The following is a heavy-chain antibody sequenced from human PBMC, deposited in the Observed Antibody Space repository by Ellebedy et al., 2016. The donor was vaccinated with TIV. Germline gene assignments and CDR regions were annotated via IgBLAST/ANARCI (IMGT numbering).Heavy chain of an antibody. D-gene: IGHD2-15*01. CDR3: AKSPLGSCSGAICYQLDY. V-gene: IGHV3-23*01. Sequence: PGGSLRLSCAASGFTFDDYGMSWVRQAPGKGLEWVSAISGSGGSTYYADSVKGRFTISRDNSKNTLYLQMNSLRAEDTAVYYCAKSPLGSCSGAICYQLDYWGQGTLVAVSS. CDR1: GFTFDDYG. CDR2: ISGSGGST. J-gene: IGHJ4*02.